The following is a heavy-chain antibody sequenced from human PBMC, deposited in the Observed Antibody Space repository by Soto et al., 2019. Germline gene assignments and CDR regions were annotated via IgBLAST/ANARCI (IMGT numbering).Heavy chain of an antibody. D-gene: IGHD2-15*01. J-gene: IGHJ3*02. Sequence: GGSLRLSCAASGFTFTTYWMHWVRQAPGKGLVWVSRINSDGSSTTFADSVKGRFTISRDNAKNTVYLQMNSLRSEDTAVYYCARGGSRATSGGTGACVIWGQGPLVTVS. CDR1: GFTFTTYW. V-gene: IGHV3-74*01. CDR2: INSDGSST. CDR3: ARGGSRATSGGTGACVI.